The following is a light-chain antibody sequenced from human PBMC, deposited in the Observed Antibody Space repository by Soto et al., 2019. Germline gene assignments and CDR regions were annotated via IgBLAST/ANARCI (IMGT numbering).Light chain of an antibody. V-gene: IGKV3-11*01. CDR2: DAS. J-gene: IGKJ4*01. CDR3: QQRRLWLT. Sequence: DIGLTQSPATLSLSPGERTTLSCRAKQSVGTYLNWYQQKSGQAPRLLIFDASNRAAGIPARFSGSGSGTDFTLTISSLDPEDFAVYFCQQRRLWLTFGGGTKVE. CDR1: QSVGTY.